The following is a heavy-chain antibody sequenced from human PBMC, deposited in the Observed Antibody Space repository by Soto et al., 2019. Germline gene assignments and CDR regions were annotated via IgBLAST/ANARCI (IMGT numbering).Heavy chain of an antibody. Sequence: QIHLEQSRIEMKEPGTSLKISCATSGYSFTNYGISWVRQAPGQGLEWMGWISGYNGNTKYAQSFHDRVVMTADKFTSTGYLEMRNLRSNDTAVYYCARANTWVTGRAGTHWGQGTKVTVSS. CDR2: ISGYNGNT. D-gene: IGHD1-1*01. CDR3: ARANTWVTGRAGTH. V-gene: IGHV1-18*01. J-gene: IGHJ4*02. CDR1: GYSFTNYG.